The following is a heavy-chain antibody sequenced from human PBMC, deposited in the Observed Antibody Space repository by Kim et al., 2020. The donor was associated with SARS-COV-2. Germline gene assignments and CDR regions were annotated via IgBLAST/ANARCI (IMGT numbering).Heavy chain of an antibody. V-gene: IGHV3-74*01. J-gene: IGHJ4*02. CDR3: ARDSGDVWFGVTGFDY. Sequence: VKGRFTISRDNAKNTLYLQMNSLRAEDTAVYYCARDSGDVWFGVTGFDYWGQGTLVTVSS. D-gene: IGHD3-10*01.